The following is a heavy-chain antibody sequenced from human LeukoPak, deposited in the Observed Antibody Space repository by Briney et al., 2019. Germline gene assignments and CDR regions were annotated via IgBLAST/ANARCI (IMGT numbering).Heavy chain of an antibody. D-gene: IGHD3-22*01. V-gene: IGHV4-34*01. CDR3: ARAGESSGYYQRPRFDY. CDR1: GGSISSYY. J-gene: IGHJ4*02. Sequence: SETLSLTCTVSGGSISSYYWSWIRQPPGKGLEWIGEINHSGSTNCNPSLKSRVTISVDTSKNQFSLKLSSMTAADTAVYYCARAGESSGYYQRPRFDYWGQGTLVTVSS. CDR2: INHSGST.